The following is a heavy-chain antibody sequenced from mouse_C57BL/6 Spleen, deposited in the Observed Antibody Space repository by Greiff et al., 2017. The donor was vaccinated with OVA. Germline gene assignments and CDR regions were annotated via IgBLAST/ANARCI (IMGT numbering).Heavy chain of an antibody. Sequence: EVQLQQSGAELVRPGASVKLSCTASGFNIKDDYLHWVKQRPEQALEWIGWIDPENGGTEYDSKFQGKATITADTSSNTAYLQLSSLTSEDTAVYYCTTGSNYWYFDVWGTGTTVTVSS. J-gene: IGHJ1*03. CDR3: TTGSNYWYFDV. CDR2: IDPENGGT. CDR1: GFNIKDDY. V-gene: IGHV14-4*01. D-gene: IGHD2-5*01.